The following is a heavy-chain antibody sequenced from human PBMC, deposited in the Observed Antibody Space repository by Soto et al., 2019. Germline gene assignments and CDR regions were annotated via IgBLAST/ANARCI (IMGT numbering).Heavy chain of an antibody. J-gene: IGHJ3*02. Sequence: GGSLRLSCAASGFTVSGSYMSWVRQAPGKGLEWVSVIYGGDGAYYADSVKGRFTISRDNSKNTLYLQMYSLRAEDTAVYYCASQEQAVAGRLFDFEIWGQGTTVTVSS. D-gene: IGHD6-19*01. V-gene: IGHV3-66*04. CDR3: ASQEQAVAGRLFDFEI. CDR1: GFTVSGSY. CDR2: IYGGDGA.